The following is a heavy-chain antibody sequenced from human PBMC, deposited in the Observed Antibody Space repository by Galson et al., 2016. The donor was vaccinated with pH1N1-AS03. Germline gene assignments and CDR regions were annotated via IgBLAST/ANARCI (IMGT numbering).Heavy chain of an antibody. J-gene: IGHJ2*01. D-gene: IGHD6-13*01. CDR3: AHRPSSWPYWYFDL. Sequence: PALVKPTQTLTLTCTFSGFSLSTSGVAVGWIRQPPGKALECLALIRWDDDKHYSPSLKSRLTITKDTSKNQVGLTMTNMDPVDTATYYCAHRPSSWPYWYFDLWGRGTLVTVSS. CDR2: IRWDDDK. CDR1: GFSLSTSGVA. V-gene: IGHV2-5*02.